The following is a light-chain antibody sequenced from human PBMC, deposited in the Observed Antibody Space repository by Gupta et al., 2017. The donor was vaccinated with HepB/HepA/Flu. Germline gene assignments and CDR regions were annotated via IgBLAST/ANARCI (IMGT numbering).Light chain of an antibody. CDR1: QSLLHSYGYNY. V-gene: IGKV2-28*01. Sequence: DIVMTQSPLSLSVTPGESASNSCNSSQSLLHSYGYNYVDWFVQRPGQPPQSLMYLGSNRAPGVPDRVSGSGSGTTCTLRISKVEAGDVGVDYCMQTLQTPGTFGQGTKVDIK. J-gene: IGKJ1*01. CDR3: MQTLQTPGT. CDR2: LGS.